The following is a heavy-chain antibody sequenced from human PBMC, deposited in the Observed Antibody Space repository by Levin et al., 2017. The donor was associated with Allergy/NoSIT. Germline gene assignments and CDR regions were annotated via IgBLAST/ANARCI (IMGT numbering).Heavy chain of an antibody. CDR3: ARDWYNWNEDPLGYFDY. D-gene: IGHD1-1*01. CDR1: GYTFTSYG. Sequence: GGSLRLSCKASGYTFTSYGISWVRQAPGQGLEWMGWISAYNGNTNYAQKLQGRVTMTTDTSTSTAYMELRSLRSDDTAVYYCARDWYNWNEDPLGYFDYWGQGTLVTVSS. CDR2: ISAYNGNT. V-gene: IGHV1-18*01. J-gene: IGHJ4*02.